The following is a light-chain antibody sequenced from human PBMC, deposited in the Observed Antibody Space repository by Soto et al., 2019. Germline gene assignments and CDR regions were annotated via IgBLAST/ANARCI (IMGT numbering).Light chain of an antibody. Sequence: DIQLTQSPASLSASVGERVTIPCRASDNIGSNLNWYQHQTWTAPKLLIYDASILQGGVPSMFSGSGYGTQFTLTISGLPTEDFATYYCQQSYKILTFGGGTGVDI. CDR2: DAS. V-gene: IGKV1-39*01. CDR1: DNIGSN. CDR3: QQSYKILT. J-gene: IGKJ4*01.